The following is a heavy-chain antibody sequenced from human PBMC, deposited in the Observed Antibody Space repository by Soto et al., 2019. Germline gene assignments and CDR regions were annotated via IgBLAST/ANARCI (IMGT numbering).Heavy chain of an antibody. Sequence: SETLSLTCAVYGGSFSGYYWSWIRQPPGKGLEWIGEINHSGSTNYNPSLKSRVTISVDTSKNQISLKLSSVTAADTAVYYCARGPQVVGGTTVNWFDTWGQGTRVTVYS. D-gene: IGHD1-26*01. J-gene: IGHJ5*02. CDR2: INHSGST. CDR1: GGSFSGYY. V-gene: IGHV4-34*01. CDR3: ARGPQVVGGTTVNWFDT.